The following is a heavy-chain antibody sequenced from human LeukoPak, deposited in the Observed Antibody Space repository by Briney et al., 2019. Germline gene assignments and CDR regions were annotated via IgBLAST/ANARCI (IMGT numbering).Heavy chain of an antibody. CDR2: INHSGST. J-gene: IGHJ4*02. CDR1: GGSFSGYY. V-gene: IGHV4-34*01. D-gene: IGHD2-21*02. CDR3: ARERGVTHPFNY. Sequence: PSETLSLTCAVYGGSFSGYYWSWIRQPPGKGLEWIGEINHSGSTNYNPSLKSRVTISVDTSKNQFSLKLSSVTAADTAVYYCARERGVTHPFNYWGQGTLVTVSS.